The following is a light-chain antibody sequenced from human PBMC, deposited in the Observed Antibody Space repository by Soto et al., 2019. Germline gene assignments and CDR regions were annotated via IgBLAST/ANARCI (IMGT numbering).Light chain of an antibody. V-gene: IGLV2-14*01. J-gene: IGLJ1*01. Sequence: QSVLTQPASVSGSPGQSITISCTGTSSDVGGYNYVSWSQQHPGKAPKLIIYEVTNRPSGVSHRFSGSKSGNTASLTISGLQAEDEADYYCSSFISTHRYVFGSGTKLTVL. CDR1: SSDVGGYNY. CDR3: SSFISTHRYV. CDR2: EVT.